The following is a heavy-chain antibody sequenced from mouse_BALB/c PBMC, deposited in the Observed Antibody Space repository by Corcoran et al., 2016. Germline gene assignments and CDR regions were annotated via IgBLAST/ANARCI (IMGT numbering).Heavy chain of an antibody. CDR2: IFPGSGNT. J-gene: IGHJ2*01. V-gene: IGHV1-66*01. Sequence: QDQLQQSGPELVKPGASVKISCKASGYSFTSYYIHWVEQRPGQGLEWIGWIFPGSGNTKYNEKFKGKATLTADTSSSTAYMQLSSLTSEDSAVYFCAKTARATYYFDYWGQGTTLTVSS. CDR3: AKTARATYYFDY. D-gene: IGHD3-2*01. CDR1: GYSFTSYY.